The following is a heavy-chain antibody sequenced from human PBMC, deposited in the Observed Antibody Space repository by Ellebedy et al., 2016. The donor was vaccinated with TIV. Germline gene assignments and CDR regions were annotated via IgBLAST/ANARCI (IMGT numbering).Heavy chain of an antibody. J-gene: IGHJ4*02. Sequence: GESLKISCAASGFTFSDYSMHWVRQAPGKGLEWVAVMSDTGNNEYYADSVKGRFTISRDNSKNTLYLQMNSLRAEDTAVYYCAHGLLPFDYWGQGTLVTVSS. D-gene: IGHD2-15*01. CDR1: GFTFSDYS. V-gene: IGHV3-30*14. CDR3: AHGLLPFDY. CDR2: MSDTGNNE.